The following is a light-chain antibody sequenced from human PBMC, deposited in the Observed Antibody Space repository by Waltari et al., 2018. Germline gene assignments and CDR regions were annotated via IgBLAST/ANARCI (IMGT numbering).Light chain of an antibody. V-gene: IGLV2-11*01. CDR1: SSDVGTYKY. J-gene: IGLJ3*02. CDR2: DVS. CDR3: CSYTVSNTLL. Sequence: QSALTQPRSVSGSPGQSVTISCTGTSSDVGTYKYVSWHQQHPGQAPKLIIFDVSKRPSGFPDRCSGSKAGDTASLTISGLQAEDEADYYCCSYTVSNTLLFGGGTKLTVL.